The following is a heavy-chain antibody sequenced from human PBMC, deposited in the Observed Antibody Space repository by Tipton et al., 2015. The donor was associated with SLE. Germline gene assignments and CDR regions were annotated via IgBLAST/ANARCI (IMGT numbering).Heavy chain of an antibody. D-gene: IGHD3-10*01. V-gene: IGHV1-69*05. CDR3: ARGVGRVSGRYGFDY. CDR1: GGGLDNYG. CDR2: IVPMFGAT. J-gene: IGHJ4*02. Sequence: QSGAEVKKPGSSVKVSCEVSGGGLDNYGINWVRQAPGQGLEWKGGIVPMFGATTYAQKFQVRLTMTTDDSTSPAYMELSILRSEEKAVYFCARGVGRVSGRYGFDYWGQLPPVTVSA.